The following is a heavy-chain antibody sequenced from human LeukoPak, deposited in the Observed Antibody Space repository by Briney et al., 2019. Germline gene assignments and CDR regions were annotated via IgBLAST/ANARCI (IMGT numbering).Heavy chain of an antibody. CDR2: MSASGGTT. Sequence: AGGSLRLSCAASGFTFSTYAMSGARQAPGKGLEWVSGMSASGGTTYYGDSVKGRLTISRDNSKNTLYLQMNSLSGEDTAVYYCAKDKAPGSWHTPSDYWGQGTLVTVSS. CDR3: AKDKAPGSWHTPSDY. V-gene: IGHV3-23*01. D-gene: IGHD6-13*01. J-gene: IGHJ4*02. CDR1: GFTFSTYA.